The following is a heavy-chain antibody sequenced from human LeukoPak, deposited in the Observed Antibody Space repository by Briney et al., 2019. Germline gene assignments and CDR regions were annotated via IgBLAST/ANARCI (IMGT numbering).Heavy chain of an antibody. V-gene: IGHV4-39*07. J-gene: IGHJ4*02. Sequence: SETLSLTCTVSGGSISSSSYFWGRVRQPPGKGRGWFGCIYYSGITHYNPALKSRVTITEYTSKNQFSLKERAVTAADPAVHYCARDWGMVRGVPPFDYWGQGTLVTVSS. CDR2: IYYSGIT. CDR1: GGSISSSSYF. D-gene: IGHD3-10*01. CDR3: ARDWGMVRGVPPFDY.